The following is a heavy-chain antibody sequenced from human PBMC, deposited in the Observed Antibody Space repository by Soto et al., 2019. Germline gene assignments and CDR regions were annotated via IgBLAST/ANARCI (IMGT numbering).Heavy chain of an antibody. Sequence: LQLQESGPGVVKPSETLSLACSVSGGSIRSNDYFWGWVRQPPGKGLEWIASIYSNGGTYDSPSLKSRATVSIHTSKNQFFLTVRFVTAADTAVYYCASFLVGARARNAFDSWGQGTLVTISS. CDR1: GGSIRSNDYF. J-gene: IGHJ4*02. V-gene: IGHV4-39*01. CDR2: IYSNGGT. D-gene: IGHD2-8*02. CDR3: ASFLVGARARNAFDS.